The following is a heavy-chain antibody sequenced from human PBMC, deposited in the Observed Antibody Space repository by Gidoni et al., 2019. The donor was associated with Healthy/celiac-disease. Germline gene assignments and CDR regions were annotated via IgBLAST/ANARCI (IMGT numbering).Heavy chain of an antibody. Sequence: EVQLVETGGGLIQPGGSLRLSCAASGFPVSSNYMSWVRQAPGKGLEWVSVIYSGGSTYYADSVKGRFTISRDNSKNTLYLQMNSLRAEDTAVYYCARARRGDHYYYYYGMDVWGQGTTVTVSS. CDR2: IYSGGST. D-gene: IGHD3-10*01. J-gene: IGHJ6*02. CDR1: GFPVSSNY. V-gene: IGHV3-53*02. CDR3: ARARRGDHYYYYYGMDV.